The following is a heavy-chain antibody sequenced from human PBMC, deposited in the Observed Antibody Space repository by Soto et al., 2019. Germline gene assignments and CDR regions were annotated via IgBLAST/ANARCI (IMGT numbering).Heavy chain of an antibody. D-gene: IGHD3-3*01. V-gene: IGHV3-23*01. CDR3: ARSTQNFDFWSVLDAFDV. Sequence: PGGCLRLSCSASGFSSTKYAMKWVRLATGKGLELVSSITSSGATTFYADSVKGRFTISRDTSKNTIYLQMVSLRADDTAVYHCARSTQNFDFWSVLDAFDVWGQGTEVTFSS. CDR1: GFSSTKYA. J-gene: IGHJ3*01. CDR2: ITSSGATT.